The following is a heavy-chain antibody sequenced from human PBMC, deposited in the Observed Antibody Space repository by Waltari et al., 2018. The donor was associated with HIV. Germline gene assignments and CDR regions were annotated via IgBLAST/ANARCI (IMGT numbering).Heavy chain of an antibody. CDR2: FDPEDGET. D-gene: IGHD2-2*01. V-gene: IGHV1-24*01. CDR3: ATVLDCSSTSCYSNWCDP. Sequence: QVHLVQSGAEVKKPGASVKVACTVSGYTLPELPMHCFAPLPRKRLEWMGGFDPEDGETIYAQKFQGRVTITEDTSTDTAYMELSSLRSEDTAVYYCATVLDCSSTSCYSNWCDPWGQGTLVTVSS. CDR1: GYTLPELP. J-gene: IGHJ5*02.